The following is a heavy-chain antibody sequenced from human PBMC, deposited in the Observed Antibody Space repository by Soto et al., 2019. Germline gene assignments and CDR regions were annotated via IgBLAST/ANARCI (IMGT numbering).Heavy chain of an antibody. CDR1: GFTFSSYA. Sequence: GGSLRLSCAASGFTFSSYAMSWVRQAPGKGLEWVSAISGSGGSTYYADSVKGRFTISRDNSKNTLYLQMNSLRAEDTAVYYCAKDAEGDYVWGSYRYYYYYYGMDVWGQGTTVTVSS. V-gene: IGHV3-23*01. D-gene: IGHD3-16*02. CDR2: ISGSGGST. J-gene: IGHJ6*02. CDR3: AKDAEGDYVWGSYRYYYYYYGMDV.